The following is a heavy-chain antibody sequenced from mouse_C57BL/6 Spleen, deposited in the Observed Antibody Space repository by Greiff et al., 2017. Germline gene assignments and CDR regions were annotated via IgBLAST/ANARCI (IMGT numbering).Heavy chain of an antibody. Sequence: VQLQESGPGLVAPSQSLSITCTVSGFSLTSYGVHWVRQPPGKGLEWLVVIRSDGSTTYNSAPKSRLSTSQDNPKSHVFLKMNRLLTSDTAMYCCARDEGSSGYEAWIAYWGQGTLVTVSA. V-gene: IGHV2-6*03. CDR1: GFSLTSYG. CDR2: IRSDGST. J-gene: IGHJ3*01. CDR3: ARDEGSSGYEAWIAY. D-gene: IGHD3-2*02.